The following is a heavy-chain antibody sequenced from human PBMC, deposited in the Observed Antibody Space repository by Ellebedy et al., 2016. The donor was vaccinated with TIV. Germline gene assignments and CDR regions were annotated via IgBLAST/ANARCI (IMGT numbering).Heavy chain of an antibody. V-gene: IGHV3-33*08. CDR2: IGFDGTEK. D-gene: IGHD5-24*01. J-gene: IGHJ3*01. CDR3: ARDRNGYNYFAFDL. CDR1: GFTFSTYG. Sequence: GESLKISCAASGFTFSTYGMHWVRQAPGKGLEWVAFIGFDGTEKNYTDYMKGRLSISRDNSKNSLSLQMNSLSAEDTAVYYCARDRNGYNYFAFDLWGQGTMVTVSS.